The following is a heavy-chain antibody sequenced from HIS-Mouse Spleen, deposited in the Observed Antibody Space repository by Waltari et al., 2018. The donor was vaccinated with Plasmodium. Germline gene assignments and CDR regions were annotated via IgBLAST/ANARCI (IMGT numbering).Heavy chain of an antibody. Sequence: QVQLQESGPGLVKPSETLSLTCTVSGGSISSYYWSWIRQPPGKGLEWIGDSYYSGSTNNNPSLKSRVTISLDASKNQFSRNLSSVTAADTAVYYCARHRYSSSWYSYWGQGTLVTVSS. CDR3: ARHRYSSSWYSY. V-gene: IGHV4-59*08. CDR1: GGSISSYY. J-gene: IGHJ4*02. CDR2: SYYSGST. D-gene: IGHD6-13*01.